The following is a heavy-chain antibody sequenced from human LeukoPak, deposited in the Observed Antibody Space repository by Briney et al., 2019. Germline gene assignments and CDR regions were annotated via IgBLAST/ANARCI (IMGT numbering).Heavy chain of an antibody. CDR3: ARDYYYGSGSYEEPLDY. CDR1: GYTFTGYY. J-gene: IGHJ4*02. CDR2: INPNSGGT. V-gene: IGHV1-2*02. Sequence: GASVKVSCKASGYTFTGYYKHWVRQAPGQGLEWMGWINPNSGGTNYAQKFQGRVTMTRDTSISTAYMELSRLRSDDTAVYYCARDYYYGSGSYEEPLDYWGQGTLVTVSS. D-gene: IGHD3-10*01.